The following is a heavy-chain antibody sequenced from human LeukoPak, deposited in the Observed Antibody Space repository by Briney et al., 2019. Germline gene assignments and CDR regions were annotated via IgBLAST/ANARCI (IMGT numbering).Heavy chain of an antibody. CDR3: ARDGGYGSGAFDI. D-gene: IGHD3-10*01. J-gene: IGHJ3*02. V-gene: IGHV4-59*01. CDR1: GGSISSYY. CDR2: IYYSGST. Sequence: SETLSLTCTVSGGSISSYYWSWLRQPPGKGLEWLGYIYYSGSTNYNPSLKSRVTISVDTSKNQCSLKLSSVTAADTAVYYCARDGGYGSGAFDIWGQGTMVTVSS.